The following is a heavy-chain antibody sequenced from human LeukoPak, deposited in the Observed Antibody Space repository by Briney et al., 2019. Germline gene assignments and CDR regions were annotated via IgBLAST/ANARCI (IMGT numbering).Heavy chain of an antibody. D-gene: IGHD3-10*01. CDR3: AKDPPFGDYYYHVDV. V-gene: IGHV3-23*01. J-gene: IGHJ6*04. CDR1: GFTFSTSA. CDR2: ISASGGST. Sequence: GGSLRLSCAASGFTFSTSAMSWVRQAPGKGLEWVSAISASGGSTYYADSVEGRFTISRDNSKSTLYLRMNSLRGEDTAVYYCAKDPPFGDYYYHVDVWGKGTTVTVSS.